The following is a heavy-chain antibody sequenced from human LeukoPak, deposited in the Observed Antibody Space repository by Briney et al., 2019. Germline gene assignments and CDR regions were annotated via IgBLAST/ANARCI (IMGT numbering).Heavy chain of an antibody. CDR3: ARDLGLARRGGGYGY. J-gene: IGHJ4*02. D-gene: IGHD3-16*01. CDR1: GFTVSSNY. V-gene: IGHV3-53*01. Sequence: LSGGSLRLSCAASGFTVSSNYMSWVRQAPGKGLEWVSVIYSGGSTYYADSVKGRFTISRDNSKNTLYLQMNSLRAEDTAVYYCARDLGLARRGGGYGYWGQGTLVTVSS. CDR2: IYSGGST.